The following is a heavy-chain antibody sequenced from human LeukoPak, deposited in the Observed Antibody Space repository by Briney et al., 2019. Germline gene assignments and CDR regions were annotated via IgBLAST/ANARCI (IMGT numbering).Heavy chain of an antibody. D-gene: IGHD3-16*02. CDR2: ISGSGGST. J-gene: IGHJ4*02. V-gene: IGHV3-23*01. Sequence: PGGSLRLSCAASGFTFSSYAMSWVRQAPGKGLEWVSAISGSGGSTYYADSVKGRFTISRDNSKNTLYLQMNSLRAEDTAVYYCAKDCMITFGGVIVMFDYWGQGTLVTVSS. CDR1: GFTFSSYA. CDR3: AKDCMITFGGVIVMFDY.